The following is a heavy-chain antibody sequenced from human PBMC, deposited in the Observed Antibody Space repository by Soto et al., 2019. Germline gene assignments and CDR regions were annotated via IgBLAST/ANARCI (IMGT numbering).Heavy chain of an antibody. CDR3: ARGAGYSSGWYHAFDI. J-gene: IGHJ3*02. CDR2: TYYRSKWYN. CDR1: GDSVSSNSAA. Sequence: QSQTLSLTCAISGDSVSSNSAAWNWIRQSPSRGLEWLGRTYYRSKWYNDYAVSVKSRITINPDTSKNQFSLQLNSVTPEDTAVYYCARGAGYSSGWYHAFDIWGQGTMVTVSS. D-gene: IGHD6-19*01. V-gene: IGHV6-1*01.